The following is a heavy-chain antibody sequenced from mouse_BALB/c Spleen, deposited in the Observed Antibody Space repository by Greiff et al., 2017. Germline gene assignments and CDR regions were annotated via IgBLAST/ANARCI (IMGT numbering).Heavy chain of an antibody. CDR1: GYTFTDYV. CDR2: IYPGSGST. V-gene: IGHV1-77*01. Sequence: QVHVKQSGPELVKPGASVKMSCKASGYTFTDYVISWVKQRTGQGLEWIGEIYPGSGSTYYNEKFKGKATLTADKSSNTAYMQLSSLTSEDSAVYFCARSLGDYWGQGTTLTVSS. J-gene: IGHJ2*01. CDR3: ARSLGDY.